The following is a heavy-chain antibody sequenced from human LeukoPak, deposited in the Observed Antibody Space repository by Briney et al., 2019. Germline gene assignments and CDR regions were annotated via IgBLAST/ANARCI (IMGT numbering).Heavy chain of an antibody. D-gene: IGHD5-12*01. J-gene: IGHJ5*02. CDR3: ARDGRSGYEDL. CDR1: GGSFSGYS. CDR2: INHSGST. Sequence: PSETLSLTCAVYGGSFSGYSWTWIRQPPGKGLEWIGEINHSGSTNYNPSLKSRVTISLDTSKNQFSLKLSSVTAADTAIYYCARDGRSGYEDLWGPGTLVTVSS. V-gene: IGHV4-34*01.